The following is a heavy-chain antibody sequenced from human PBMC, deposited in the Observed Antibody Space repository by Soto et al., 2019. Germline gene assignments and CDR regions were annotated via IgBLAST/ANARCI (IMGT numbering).Heavy chain of an antibody. J-gene: IGHJ3*02. CDR1: GFTFSSYG. CDR3: AKVPMADAFDM. V-gene: IGHV3-30*18. CDR2: ISYDGSNK. Sequence: GGSLRLSCAASGFTFSSYGMHWVRQAPGKGLEWVAVISYDGSNKYYADSVKGRFTISRDNSKNTLYLQMNSLRAEDTAVYYCAKVPMADAFDMWVQGTMVTVSS.